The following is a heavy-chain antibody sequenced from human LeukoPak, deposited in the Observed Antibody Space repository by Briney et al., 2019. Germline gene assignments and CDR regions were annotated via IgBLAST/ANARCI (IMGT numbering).Heavy chain of an antibody. D-gene: IGHD1-1*01. CDR3: ARDPDGNFQH. V-gene: IGHV3-48*03. J-gene: IGHJ1*01. Sequence: GGSLRLSCAASGFTFSSYEMNWVRQAPGKGLEWVSYISSSGSTIYYADSVKGRFTISRDNAKNSLYLQMNSLRAEDTAVYYCARDPDGNFQHWGQGTLVTVSS. CDR1: GFTFSSYE. CDR2: ISSSGSTI.